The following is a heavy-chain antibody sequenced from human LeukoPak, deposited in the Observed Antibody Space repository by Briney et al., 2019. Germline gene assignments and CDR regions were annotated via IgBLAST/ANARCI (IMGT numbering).Heavy chain of an antibody. CDR1: GYTFTSYG. D-gene: IGHD3-22*01. CDR2: ISAYNGNT. J-gene: IGHJ4*02. CDR3: ARIRNYYDSSGQGLGFDY. Sequence: GASVKVSCKASGYTFTSYGISWVRQAPGQGLEWMGWISAYNGNTNYAQKLQGRVTMTTDTSTSTAYMELRSLRSDDTAVYYCARIRNYYDSSGQGLGFDYWGQGTLVTVSS. V-gene: IGHV1-18*01.